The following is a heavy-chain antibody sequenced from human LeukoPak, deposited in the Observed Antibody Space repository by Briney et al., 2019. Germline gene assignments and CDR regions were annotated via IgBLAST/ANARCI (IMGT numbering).Heavy chain of an antibody. CDR2: IKQDGSEK. J-gene: IGHJ3*01. CDR3: ARGDYYDSSGYYVDAFDV. V-gene: IGHV3-7*05. CDR1: GFTFSRYW. Sequence: GGSLRLSCAASGFTFSRYWMSWVRQAPGKGLEWVANIKQDGSEKYYGDSVKGRFTISRDNAKNSLYLQMNSLRAEDTAVYYCARGDYYDSSGYYVDAFDVWGQGTMVTVSS. D-gene: IGHD3-22*01.